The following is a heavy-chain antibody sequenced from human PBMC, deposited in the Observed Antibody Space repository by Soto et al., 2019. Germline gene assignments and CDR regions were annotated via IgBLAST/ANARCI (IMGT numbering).Heavy chain of an antibody. CDR3: EXTGGSGTTRWFVP. CDR1: GGSISSYY. D-gene: IGHD3-10*01. CDR2: IYYSGST. V-gene: IGHV4-59*08. J-gene: IGHJ5*02. Sequence: TXSLTCTVSGGSISSYYWSWIRQPPGKGLEWIGYIYYSGSTNYNPSLKSRVTISVDTSKNQFSLKLSSVTAADTAVYYCEXTGGSGTTRWFVPWGQGTLVTVSS.